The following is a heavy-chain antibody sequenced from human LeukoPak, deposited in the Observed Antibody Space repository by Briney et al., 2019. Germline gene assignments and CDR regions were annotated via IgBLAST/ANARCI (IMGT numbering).Heavy chain of an antibody. CDR1: GYTFTGYY. CDR2: INPNSGGT. CDR3: ARGGLVDIVLMVYVGRSYNWFDP. Sequence: ASVKVSCKASGYTFTGYYMHWVRQAPGQGLEWMGWINPNSGGTNYAQKFQGRVTMTRDTSICTAYMELSRLRSDDTAVYYCARGGLVDIVLMVYVGRSYNWFDPWGQGTLVTVSS. J-gene: IGHJ5*02. D-gene: IGHD2-8*01. V-gene: IGHV1-2*02.